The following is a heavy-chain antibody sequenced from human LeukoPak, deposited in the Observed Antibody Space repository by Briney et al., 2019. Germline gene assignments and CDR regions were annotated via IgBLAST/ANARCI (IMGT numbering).Heavy chain of an antibody. V-gene: IGHV1-18*01. CDR2: ISAYNGNT. Sequence: ASVKVSCKASGYTFTNYAISWVRQAPGQGLEWMGWISAYNGNTNYAQNFQGRVTMTTDTSTSTAYTELRSLRSDDTAVYYCARGPYCSSTTCNRGTFDIWGQGTLVTVSS. CDR3: ARGPYCSSTTCNRGTFDI. J-gene: IGHJ3*02. D-gene: IGHD2-2*02. CDR1: GYTFTNYA.